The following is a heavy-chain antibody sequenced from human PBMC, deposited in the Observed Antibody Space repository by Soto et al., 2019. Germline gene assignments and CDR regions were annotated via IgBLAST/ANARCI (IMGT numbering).Heavy chain of an antibody. D-gene: IGHD3-22*01. CDR2: IGTAGDT. Sequence: PGGSLRLSCAASGFTFSSYDMHWVRQATGKGLEWVSAIGTAGDTYYPGSVKGRFTISRENAKNSLYLQMNSLRAEDTAVYYCARGLSYLRYYDSSGYSYFDYWGQGTLVTSPQ. CDR3: ARGLSYLRYYDSSGYSYFDY. V-gene: IGHV3-13*01. J-gene: IGHJ4*02. CDR1: GFTFSSYD.